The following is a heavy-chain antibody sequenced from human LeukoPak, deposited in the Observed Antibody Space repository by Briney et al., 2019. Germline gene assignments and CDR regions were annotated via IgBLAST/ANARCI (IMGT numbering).Heavy chain of an antibody. Sequence: GGSLRLSCAASGFTFSSYEMNWVRQAPGKGLEWVSYISSSGSTIYYADSVKGRFTISRDNAKNSLYLQMNSLRAEDTAVYYCASRYSSGWYYFDYCGQGTLVTVSS. D-gene: IGHD6-19*01. CDR2: ISSSGSTI. J-gene: IGHJ4*02. CDR3: ASRYSSGWYYFDY. CDR1: GFTFSSYE. V-gene: IGHV3-48*03.